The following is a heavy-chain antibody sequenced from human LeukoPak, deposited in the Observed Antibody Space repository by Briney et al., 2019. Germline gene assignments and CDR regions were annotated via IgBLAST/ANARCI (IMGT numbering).Heavy chain of an antibody. CDR3: ARGGYSSSWYEAYWFDP. V-gene: IGHV1-2*06. CDR1: GYTFTGYY. J-gene: IGHJ5*02. Sequence: ASVKVSCKASGYTFTGYYMHWVRQAPGQGLEWMGRINPNSGGTNYAQKFQGRVTMTRDTSISTAYMELSRLRSDDTAVYYCARGGYSSSWYEAYWFDPWGQGTLVTVSS. D-gene: IGHD6-13*01. CDR2: INPNSGGT.